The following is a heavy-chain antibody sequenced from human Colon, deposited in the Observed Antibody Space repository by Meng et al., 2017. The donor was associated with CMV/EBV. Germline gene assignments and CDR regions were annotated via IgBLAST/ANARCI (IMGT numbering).Heavy chain of an antibody. V-gene: IGHV3-21*06. Sequence: GESLKISCAGSGFTFSSYSLNWVRQAPGRGLEWVASISSDSAYISYADSVKGRFIISRDNAKNSLYLQMNSLRGEDTAVYYCANAMGAKGVRGDYWGQGTLVTVSS. CDR1: GFTFSSYS. CDR3: ANAMGAKGVRGDY. J-gene: IGHJ4*02. CDR2: ISSDSAYI. D-gene: IGHD1-26*01.